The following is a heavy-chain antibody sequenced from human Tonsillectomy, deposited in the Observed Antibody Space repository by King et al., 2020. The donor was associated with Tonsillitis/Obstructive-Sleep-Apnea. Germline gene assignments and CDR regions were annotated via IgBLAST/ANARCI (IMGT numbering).Heavy chain of an antibody. CDR1: GGSISSYY. CDR3: ARAGYNYRRDLDY. D-gene: IGHD5-18*01. V-gene: IGHV4-59*01. CDR2: IYYSGST. J-gene: IGHJ4*02. Sequence: QLQESGPGLVKPSETLSLTCTVSGGSISSYYWSWIRQPPGKGLEWSGYIYYSGSTNYNPSLKSRVTISVDTSKNQFSLKLSSVTAADTAFYYCARAGYNYRRDLDYWGQGTLVTVSS.